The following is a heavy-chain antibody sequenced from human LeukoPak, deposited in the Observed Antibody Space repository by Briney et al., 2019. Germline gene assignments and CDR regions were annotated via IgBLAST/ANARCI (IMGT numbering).Heavy chain of an antibody. J-gene: IGHJ5*02. CDR2: INPNSGGT. CDR3: VAAWYCDYSNCHLRTGFDP. CDR1: GYTFTGYY. V-gene: IGHV1-2*02. D-gene: IGHD3-16*01. Sequence: ASVKVSCKASGYTFTGYYMHWVRQAPGQGLEWMGWINPNSGGTNYAQKFQGRVTMTRDTSISTAYMELSRLRSDDTAVYYCVAAWYCDYSNCHLRTGFDPWGQGTLVTVSS.